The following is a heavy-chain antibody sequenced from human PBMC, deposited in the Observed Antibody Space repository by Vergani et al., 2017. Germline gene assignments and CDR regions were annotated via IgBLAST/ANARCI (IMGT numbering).Heavy chain of an antibody. CDR2: FDPEDGET. CDR3: ATRGGVPAAMPKYYYYYMDV. Sequence: QVQLVQSGAEVKKPGASVKVSCKVSGYTLTELSMHWVRQAPGKGLEWMGGFDPEDGETIYAEKFQGRVTMTEDTSTDTADMGLSSLRSEDTAVYYCATRGGVPAAMPKYYYYYMDVWGKGTTVTVSS. D-gene: IGHD2-2*01. J-gene: IGHJ6*03. V-gene: IGHV1-24*01. CDR1: GYTLTELS.